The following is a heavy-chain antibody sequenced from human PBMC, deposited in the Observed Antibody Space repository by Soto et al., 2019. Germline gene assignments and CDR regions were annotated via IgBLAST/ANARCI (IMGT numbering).Heavy chain of an antibody. Sequence: QVQLQESGPGLVKPSQTLSLTCTVSGGSISSGGTGSYWTWIRQLPGKGLEWIGYIYYTGNTYYNPSLKIRTTISIDTSENQFSLKLTSVTAADTAVYFCASGHDAYKVRYWGQGTLVTVSS. D-gene: IGHD1-1*01. V-gene: IGHV4-31*03. J-gene: IGHJ4*02. CDR1: GGSISSGGTGSY. CDR3: ASGHDAYKVRY. CDR2: IYYTGNT.